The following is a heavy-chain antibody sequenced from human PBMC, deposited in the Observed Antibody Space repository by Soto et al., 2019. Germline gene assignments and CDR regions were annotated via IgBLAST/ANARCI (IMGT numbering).Heavy chain of an antibody. D-gene: IGHD2-15*01. V-gene: IGHV3-23*01. CDR2: ISGSGGST. CDR1: GFTFSSYA. CDR3: AKGCSGGSCYGQFDY. J-gene: IGHJ4*02. Sequence: GSLRLSCAASGFTFSSYAMSWVRQAPGKGLEWVSAISGSGGSTYYADSVKGRFTISRDNSKNTLYLQMNSLRAEDTAVYYCAKGCSGGSCYGQFDYWGQGTLVTVSS.